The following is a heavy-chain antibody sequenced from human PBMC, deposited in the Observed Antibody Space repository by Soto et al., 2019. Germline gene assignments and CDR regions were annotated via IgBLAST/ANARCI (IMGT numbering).Heavy chain of an antibody. V-gene: IGHV4-39*01. CDR1: GGSISSSSYY. J-gene: IGHJ3*02. CDR2: IYYSGST. D-gene: IGHD1-26*01. CDR3: ARLRLGANGDAFDI. Sequence: SETLSLTCTVSGGSISSSSYYWGWIRQPPGKGLEWIGSIYYSGSTYYNPSLKSRVTISVDTSKNQFSLKLSSVTAADTAVYYCARLRLGANGDAFDIWGQGTMVTVSS.